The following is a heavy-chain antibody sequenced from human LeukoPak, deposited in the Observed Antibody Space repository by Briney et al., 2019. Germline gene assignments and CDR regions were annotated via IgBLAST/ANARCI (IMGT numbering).Heavy chain of an antibody. CDR3: AKGLYCSSTSCPPLSYYMDV. J-gene: IGHJ6*03. CDR2: ISWNSGSI. V-gene: IGHV3-9*01. CDR1: GFTFDDYA. D-gene: IGHD2-2*01. Sequence: PGRSLRLSCAASGFTFDDYAMHWVRQAPGKGLEWVSVISWNSGSIGYADSVKGRFTISRDNAKNSLYLQMNSLRAEDTAVYYCAKGLYCSSTSCPPLSYYMDVWGKGTTVTVS.